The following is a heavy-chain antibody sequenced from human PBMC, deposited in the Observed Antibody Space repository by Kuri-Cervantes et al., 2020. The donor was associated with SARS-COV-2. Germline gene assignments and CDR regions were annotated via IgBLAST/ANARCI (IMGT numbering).Heavy chain of an antibody. CDR3: ARDMGDRLLWFRELLY. J-gene: IGHJ4*02. CDR2: VSAYNGNT. Sequence: ASVKVSCKASGYTFRSNGINWVRQAPGQGLEWIGWVSAYNGNTNYAQKLQGRVTMTTDTSTSTAYMELRSLRSDDTAVYYCARDMGDRLLWFRELLYWGQGTLVTVSS. CDR1: GYTFRSNG. D-gene: IGHD3-10*01. V-gene: IGHV1-18*04.